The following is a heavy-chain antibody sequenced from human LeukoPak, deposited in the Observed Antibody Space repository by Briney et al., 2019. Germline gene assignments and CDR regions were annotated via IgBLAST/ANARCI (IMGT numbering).Heavy chain of an antibody. CDR3: AKSGTYSSSSGYIDS. J-gene: IGHJ4*02. Sequence: PGGSLRLSCAASRFTFDGYAMHWVRQAPGKGLEWVPSISWNSGNTDYAASVKGRFTISRDNAKKSLHLQMNSLRAEDTALYYCAKSGTYSSSSGYIDSWGQETLVTVSS. V-gene: IGHV3-9*01. CDR1: RFTFDGYA. CDR2: ISWNSGNT. D-gene: IGHD6-6*01.